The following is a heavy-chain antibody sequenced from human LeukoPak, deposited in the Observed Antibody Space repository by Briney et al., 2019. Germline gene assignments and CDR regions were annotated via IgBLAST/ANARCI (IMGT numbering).Heavy chain of an antibody. CDR3: ARAYYYDRVFDY. CDR2: IYYSGST. CDR1: GGSISSYY. Sequence: SETLSLTCTVSGGSISSYYWSWIRQPPGKGLEWIGYIYYSGSTNYNPSLKSRVTISVDTSKNQFSLKLSSVTAADTAVYYCARAYYYDRVFDYWGQGTLVTVSS. V-gene: IGHV4-59*12. D-gene: IGHD3-22*01. J-gene: IGHJ4*02.